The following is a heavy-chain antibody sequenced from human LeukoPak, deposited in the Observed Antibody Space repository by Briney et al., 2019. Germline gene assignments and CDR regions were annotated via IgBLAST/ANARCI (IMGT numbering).Heavy chain of an antibody. D-gene: IGHD3/OR15-3a*01. V-gene: IGHV3-48*01. Sequence: GGSLRLSCAASGFTFSSHALNWVRQAPGKGLEWISYISSSSSTIYYADSVKGRFTISRDSAKNSLYLQMISLRIEDTAVYYCARDSDWVFDYWGQGTLVTVSS. J-gene: IGHJ4*02. CDR2: ISSSSSTI. CDR3: ARDSDWVFDY. CDR1: GFTFSSHA.